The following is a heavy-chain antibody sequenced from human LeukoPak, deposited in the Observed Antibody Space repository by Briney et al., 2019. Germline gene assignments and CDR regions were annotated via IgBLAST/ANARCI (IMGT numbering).Heavy chain of an antibody. Sequence: GGSRRLSCAAYGFTFTNYWLTWVRQTPGKGLEWVANINQDGGTEYYVDSMKGRFTISRDNAKNLVYLQINSLRAEDTAVYFCARHTLWRFDYWGQGALVTVSS. CDR2: INQDGGTE. CDR3: ARHTLWRFDY. J-gene: IGHJ4*02. V-gene: IGHV3-7*01. D-gene: IGHD3-3*01. CDR1: GFTFTNYW.